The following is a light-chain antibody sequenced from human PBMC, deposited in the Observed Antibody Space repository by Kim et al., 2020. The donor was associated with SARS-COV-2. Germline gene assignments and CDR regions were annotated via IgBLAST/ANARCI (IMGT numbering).Light chain of an antibody. CDR2: GAS. V-gene: IGKV1-27*01. J-gene: IGKJ2*01. CDR3: QNYHSASYT. Sequence: SASVGHRHNIMRRASQHIRNYLALYQQTPGKIPELLIYGASALQPGVPSRLSGSVSGTDYTLTLSSVQPEDVETYYCQNYHSASYTFGQGTNLEIK. CDR1: QHIRNY.